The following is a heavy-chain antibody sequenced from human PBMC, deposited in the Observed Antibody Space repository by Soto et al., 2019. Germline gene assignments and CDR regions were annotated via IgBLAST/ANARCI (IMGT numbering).Heavy chain of an antibody. CDR3: ARAAWSGGYSHWYFDL. J-gene: IGHJ2*01. CDR1: GFTFSSYD. Sequence: PGGSLRLSCAASGFTFSSYDMHWVRQATGKGLEWVSAIGTVGDPYYPGSVKGRFTISRENAKNSLYLQMNSLRAGDTAVYYCARAAWSGGYSHWYFDLWGRGTLVTVSS. D-gene: IGHD1-26*01. CDR2: IGTVGDP. V-gene: IGHV3-13*05.